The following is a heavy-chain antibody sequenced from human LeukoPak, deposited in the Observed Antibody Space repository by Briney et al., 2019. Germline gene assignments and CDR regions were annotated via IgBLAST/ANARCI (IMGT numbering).Heavy chain of an antibody. D-gene: IGHD2-15*01. V-gene: IGHV1-46*01. CDR2: INPSGGST. J-gene: IGHJ5*02. CDR3: AREEVVGGGWFDP. Sequence: ASVKVSCKASGYTFTSYYMHWVRQAPGRGLEWMGIINPSGGSTSYAQKFQGRVTMTRDMSTSTVYMELSSLRSEDTAVYYCAREEVVGGGWFDPWGQGTLVTVSS. CDR1: GYTFTSYY.